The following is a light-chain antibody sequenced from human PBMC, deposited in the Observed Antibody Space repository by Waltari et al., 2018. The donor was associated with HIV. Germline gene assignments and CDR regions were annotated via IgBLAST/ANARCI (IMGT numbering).Light chain of an antibody. Sequence: QSALTQPPSASGSPGQSVTISCTGTNRDIGVYNYVSWYQQPPGKAPNLLISEVTKRPSGVPLRFSGSKSGTTASLTVSGLQAEDEADYYCSSYADKNGFYVVFGGGTKLTVL. CDR2: EVT. CDR3: SSYADKNGFYVV. J-gene: IGLJ2*01. V-gene: IGLV2-8*01. CDR1: NRDIGVYNY.